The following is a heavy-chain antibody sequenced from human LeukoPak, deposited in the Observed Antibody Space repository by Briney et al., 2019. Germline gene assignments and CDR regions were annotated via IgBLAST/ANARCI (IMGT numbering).Heavy chain of an antibody. J-gene: IGHJ6*03. CDR1: GYTFTGNN. CDR2: INPNSGGT. CDR3: ARGHYYYYYYMDV. V-gene: IGHV1-2*02. Sequence: ASVRVSCKASGYTFTGNNMHWVRQAPGQGLEWMGWINPNSGGTNYAQKFQGRVTMTRDTSISTAYMELSRLRCDDTAVYYCARGHYYYYYYMDVWGKGTTVTVSS.